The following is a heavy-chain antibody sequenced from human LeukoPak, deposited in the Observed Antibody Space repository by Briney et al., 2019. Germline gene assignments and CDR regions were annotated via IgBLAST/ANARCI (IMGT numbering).Heavy chain of an antibody. CDR1: GFSFSSYA. J-gene: IGHJ4*02. V-gene: IGHV3-23*01. Sequence: GGSLRLSCAASGFSFSSYAMSWVRQAPGKGLEWVSTISGSGVSTYYADSVKGRFTISRDNSKNTLYLQMNSLRAEDTALYYCAIDPRYCSSTSCFDYWGQGTLVTVSS. D-gene: IGHD2-2*01. CDR2: ISGSGVST. CDR3: AIDPRYCSSTSCFDY.